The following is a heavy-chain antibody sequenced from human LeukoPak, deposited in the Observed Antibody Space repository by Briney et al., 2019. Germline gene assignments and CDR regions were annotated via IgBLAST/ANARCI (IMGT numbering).Heavy chain of an antibody. J-gene: IGHJ4*02. Sequence: GASVTVSCKASVYTFTTYYMHWVRQAPGQGLEWMGIINPSGGSTSYAQKFQGRVTMTRDTSTSTVYMELSSLSSEDTAVYYCARARTYGDYSAADYWGQGTLVTVSS. CDR3: ARARTYGDYSAADY. CDR1: VYTFTTYY. D-gene: IGHD4-17*01. V-gene: IGHV1-46*01. CDR2: INPSGGST.